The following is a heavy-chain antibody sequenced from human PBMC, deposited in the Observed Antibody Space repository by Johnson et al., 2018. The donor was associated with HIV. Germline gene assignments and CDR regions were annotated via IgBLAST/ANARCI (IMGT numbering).Heavy chain of an antibody. Sequence: VQLVESVGGVVQPGRSLRLSCVASGFTVISNHMSWVRQAPGKGLEWVSVIYSGDSTNYADSVTGRFTISRDNSKNTLYLQMNSLRAEDTAVYYCARGEQWSLLGAFDIWGQGIMVTVSS. J-gene: IGHJ3*02. CDR2: IYSGDST. V-gene: IGHV3-53*01. CDR1: GFTVISNH. D-gene: IGHD6-19*01. CDR3: ARGEQWSLLGAFDI.